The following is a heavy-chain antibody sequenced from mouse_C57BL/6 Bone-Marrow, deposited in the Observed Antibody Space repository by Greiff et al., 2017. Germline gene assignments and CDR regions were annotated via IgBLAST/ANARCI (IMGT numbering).Heavy chain of an antibody. CDR3: ARVDDEGGYAMDY. Sequence: EVKLVESGGGLVQSGRSLRLSCATSGFTFSDFYMEWVRQAPGKGLEWIAASRNKANDYTTEYSASVKGRFIVSRDTSQSILYLQMNALRAEDTAIYYCARVDDEGGYAMDYWGQGTSVTVSS. CDR2: SRNKANDYTT. CDR1: GFTFSDFY. J-gene: IGHJ4*01. D-gene: IGHD2-12*01. V-gene: IGHV7-1*01.